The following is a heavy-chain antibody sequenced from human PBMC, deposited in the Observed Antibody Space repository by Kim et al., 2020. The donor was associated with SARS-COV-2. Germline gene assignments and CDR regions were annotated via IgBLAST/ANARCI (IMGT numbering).Heavy chain of an antibody. V-gene: IGHV1-69*13. CDR3: ARDLYDSTVSGSGGYYYYGMDV. CDR2: IIPIFGTA. D-gene: IGHD3-22*01. J-gene: IGHJ6*02. Sequence: SVKVSCKASGGTFSSYAISWVRQAPGQGLEWMGGIIPIFGTANYAQKFQGRVTITADESTSTAYMELSSLRSEDTAVYYCARDLYDSTVSGSGGYYYYGMDVWGQGTTVTVSS. CDR1: GGTFSSYA.